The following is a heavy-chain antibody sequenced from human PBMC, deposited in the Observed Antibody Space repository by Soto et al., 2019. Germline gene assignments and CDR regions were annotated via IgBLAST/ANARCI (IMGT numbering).Heavy chain of an antibody. J-gene: IGHJ5*02. V-gene: IGHV3-11*01. D-gene: IGHD3-10*01. CDR3: ARVIRGAYYNSPLDT. Sequence: SLRLSCAASGFTFSDYYMSWIRQAPGKGLEWVSYISSSGSTIYYADSVKGRFTISRDNAKNSLYLQMNSLRAEDTAVYYCARVIRGAYYNSPLDTWGQGTVVTVSS. CDR2: ISSSGSTI. CDR1: GFTFSDYY.